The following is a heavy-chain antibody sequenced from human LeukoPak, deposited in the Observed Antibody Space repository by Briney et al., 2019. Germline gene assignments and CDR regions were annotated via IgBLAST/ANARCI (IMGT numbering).Heavy chain of an antibody. CDR1: GYTLTAYY. CDR2: MNPHSGGT. J-gene: IGHJ6*02. Sequence: ASVKVSCTASGYTLTAYYIHWVRQAPGQGLEWMGWMNPHSGGTNYAQKFRARVSMTTDTSINTAYLELTGPTSDDTALYYCARAQRTVSGLDVWGQGTTVTVSS. CDR3: ARAQRTVSGLDV. D-gene: IGHD2-2*01. V-gene: IGHV1-2*02.